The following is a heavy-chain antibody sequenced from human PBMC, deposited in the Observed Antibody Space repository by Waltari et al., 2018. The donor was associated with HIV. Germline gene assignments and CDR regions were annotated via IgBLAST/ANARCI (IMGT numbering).Heavy chain of an antibody. Sequence: EVQLVESGGALVQPGGSLKLSCAASGFNFKGYAIPWVRQASGKGLEWVGRIRSKLDSFATAYGASMKGRFTISRDDSKNTAYLQMNSLKTEDTALYYCTRWTAAAGTAFDYWGLGTLVTVSS. D-gene: IGHD6-13*01. V-gene: IGHV3-73*01. CDR1: GFNFKGYA. J-gene: IGHJ4*02. CDR2: IRSKLDSFAT. CDR3: TRWTAAAGTAFDY.